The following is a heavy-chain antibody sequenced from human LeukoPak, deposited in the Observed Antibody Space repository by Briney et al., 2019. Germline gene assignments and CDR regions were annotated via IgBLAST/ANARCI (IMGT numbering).Heavy chain of an antibody. D-gene: IGHD6-6*01. V-gene: IGHV1-18*01. Sequence: ASVKVSCKASGYTFTSYGISWIRQAPGQGLEWMGWISAYNGNTKYAQKLQDRVTMTTDTSTTTAYMEVRSLTADDTAVYYCARGSAMAQKQLVRHFDSWGQGTLVIVSS. J-gene: IGHJ4*02. CDR1: GYTFTSYG. CDR2: ISAYNGNT. CDR3: ARGSAMAQKQLVRHFDS.